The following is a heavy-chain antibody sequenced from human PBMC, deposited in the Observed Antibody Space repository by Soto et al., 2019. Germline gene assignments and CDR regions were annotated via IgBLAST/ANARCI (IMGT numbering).Heavy chain of an antibody. CDR1: GGSFSGYY. Sequence: SQTLSLTCAVYGGSFSGYYWSWIRRPPGKGLEWIGEINHSGSTNYNPSLKSRVTISVDTSKNQFSLKLSSVTAADTAVYYCARRSGSYYYYYYGMDVWGQGTTVTVSS. D-gene: IGHD1-26*01. V-gene: IGHV4-34*01. CDR3: ARRSGSYYYYYYGMDV. CDR2: INHSGST. J-gene: IGHJ6*02.